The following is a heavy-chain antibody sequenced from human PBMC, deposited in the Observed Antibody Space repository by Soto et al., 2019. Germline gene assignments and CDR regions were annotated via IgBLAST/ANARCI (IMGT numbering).Heavy chain of an antibody. CDR1: GGSISSGGYY. CDR3: ARVFRALDP. J-gene: IGHJ5*02. V-gene: IGHV4-31*03. Sequence: QVQLQQSGPGLLKPSQTLSLTCTVSGGSISSGGYYWSWIRQQPGKGLEWIGYIYYSGSTYHNSSLKSRLTISVDTSKNQFYLNLRSVTAADTAVYYCARVFRALDPWGQGTLVTVSS. CDR2: IYYSGST.